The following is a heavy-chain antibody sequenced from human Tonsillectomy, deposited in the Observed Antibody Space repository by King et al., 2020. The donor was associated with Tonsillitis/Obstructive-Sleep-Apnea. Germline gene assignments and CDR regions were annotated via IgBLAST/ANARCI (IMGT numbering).Heavy chain of an antibody. J-gene: IGHJ4*02. CDR3: TTNGQYCSSTSCYHFDY. CDR2: IKSKTDGGTT. Sequence: VQLVESGGGLVKPGGSLRLSCAASGFTFSNAWMNWVRQAPGKGLEWVGRIKSKTDGGTTDYAAPVKGRFPISRDDSKNTLYLQMNSLKTEDTAVYYCTTNGQYCSSTSCYHFDYWGQGTLVTVSS. D-gene: IGHD2-2*01. V-gene: IGHV3-15*07. CDR1: GFTFSNAW.